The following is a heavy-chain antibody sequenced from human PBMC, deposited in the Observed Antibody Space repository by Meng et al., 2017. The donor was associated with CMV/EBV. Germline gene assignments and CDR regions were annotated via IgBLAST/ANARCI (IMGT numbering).Heavy chain of an antibody. CDR2: ISSSSSYI. D-gene: IGHD5-18*01. CDR3: ARDRVSYSADFDY. CDR1: GFTFSSYS. J-gene: IGHJ4*02. Sequence: GESLKISCAASGFTFSSYSMNWVRQAPGKGLEWVSSISSSSSYIYYADSVKGRFTIFRDNAKNSLYLQMNSLRAEDTAVYYCARDRVSYSADFDYWGQGTLVTVSS. V-gene: IGHV3-21*01.